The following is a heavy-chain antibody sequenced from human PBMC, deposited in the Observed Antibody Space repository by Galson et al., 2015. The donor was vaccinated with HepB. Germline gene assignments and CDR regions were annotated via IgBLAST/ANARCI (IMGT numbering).Heavy chain of an antibody. CDR3: ESTVDGGTFDY. V-gene: IGHV4-39*01. D-gene: IGHD6-19*01. CDR1: GGAIRSSSYY. J-gene: IGHJ4*02. Sequence: ETLSLTCTVSGGAIRSSSYYWGWIRQPPGKGLEWIGSIYYSGSTYYNPSLKSRVTISVDTTKNQFSLKLSSVTAADTAVYYCESTVDGGTFDYWGQGTLVTVSS. CDR2: IYYSGST.